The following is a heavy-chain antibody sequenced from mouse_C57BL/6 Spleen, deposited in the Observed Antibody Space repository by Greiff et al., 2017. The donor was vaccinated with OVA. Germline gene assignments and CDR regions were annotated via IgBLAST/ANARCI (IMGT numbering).Heavy chain of an antibody. Sequence: VQLQQSGPELVKPGASVKMSCKASGYTFTDYNMHWVKQSHGKSLEWIGYINPNNGGTSYNQKFKGKATSTVNKSSSTAYMELRSLTSEDSAVYYCARWDYDYDRGDWYFDVWGTGTTVTVSS. D-gene: IGHD2-4*01. V-gene: IGHV1-22*01. CDR2: INPNNGGT. J-gene: IGHJ1*03. CDR1: GYTFTDYN. CDR3: ARWDYDYDRGDWYFDV.